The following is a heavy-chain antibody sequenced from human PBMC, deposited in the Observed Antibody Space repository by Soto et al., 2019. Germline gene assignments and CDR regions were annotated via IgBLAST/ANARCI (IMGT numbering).Heavy chain of an antibody. CDR3: MRGGCGHSNIAY. CDR1: GYTFSAYY. CDR2: INPSNEIT. V-gene: IGHV1-2*02. J-gene: IGHJ4*02. Sequence: ASVKVSCKTSGYTFSAYYVHWARRAPGRGFQWLGWINPSNEITTFSEFFQGRITMTRDTSTNTVHMELNRLTSDDTAVYYCMRGGCGHSNIAYWGQGNQVTV. D-gene: IGHD2-21*01.